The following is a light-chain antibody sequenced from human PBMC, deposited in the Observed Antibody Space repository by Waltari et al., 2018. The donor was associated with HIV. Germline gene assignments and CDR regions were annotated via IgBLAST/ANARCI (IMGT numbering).Light chain of an antibody. J-gene: IGLJ3*02. Sequence: QSVLTQPPSASGTPGQRVTISCSGRSSNIGSNTVTWYQQHPGTAPKLLIYSNNQRPSGVPDRFSGSKSGTSASLAISGLQSEDDADYYCAAWDDSLNWVFGGGTKLTVL. V-gene: IGLV1-44*01. CDR1: SSNIGSNT. CDR2: SNN. CDR3: AAWDDSLNWV.